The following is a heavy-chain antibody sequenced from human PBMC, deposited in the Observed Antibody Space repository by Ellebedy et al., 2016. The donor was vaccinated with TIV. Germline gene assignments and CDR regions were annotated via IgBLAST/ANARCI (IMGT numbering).Heavy chain of an antibody. Sequence: ASVKVSCKASGYTFTGYYMHWVRQAPGQGLEWMGWINPNSGGTNYAQKFQGRVTMTRDTSISTAYMELSRLRSDDTAVYYCAREVSDYYRSGSYSLRNYYYYYGMDVWGQGTTVTVSS. V-gene: IGHV1-2*02. J-gene: IGHJ6*02. CDR2: INPNSGGT. CDR1: GYTFTGYY. CDR3: AREVSDYYRSGSYSLRNYYYYYGMDV. D-gene: IGHD3-10*01.